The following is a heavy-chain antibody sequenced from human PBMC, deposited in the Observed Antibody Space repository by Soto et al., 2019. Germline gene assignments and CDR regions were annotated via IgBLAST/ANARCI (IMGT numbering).Heavy chain of an antibody. CDR2: VYYTGST. CDR3: ARLPAYCTNGVCYTDY. Sequence: SETLSLTCTVSGGSISNFDWSWIRQPPGKGLEWIGYVYYTGSTSYNPSLKRRVTISVDTSKNQFSLKLSSVTAADTAVYYCARLPAYCTNGVCYTDYWGQGTLVTVSS. CDR1: GGSISNFD. V-gene: IGHV4-59*08. D-gene: IGHD2-8*01. J-gene: IGHJ4*02.